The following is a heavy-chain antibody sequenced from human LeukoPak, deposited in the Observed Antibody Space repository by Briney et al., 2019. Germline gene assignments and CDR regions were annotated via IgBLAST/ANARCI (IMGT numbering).Heavy chain of an antibody. CDR1: GGTFSSYA. D-gene: IGHD5-12*01. CDR2: IIPILGIA. J-gene: IGHJ6*02. V-gene: IGHV1-69*04. Sequence: SVNVSCKASGGTFSSYAISWVRQAPGQGLEWMGRIIPILGIANYAQKFQGRVTITADKSTSTAYMELSSLRSEDTAVYYCARDRVATIHYYYGMDVWGQGTTVTVSS. CDR3: ARDRVATIHYYYGMDV.